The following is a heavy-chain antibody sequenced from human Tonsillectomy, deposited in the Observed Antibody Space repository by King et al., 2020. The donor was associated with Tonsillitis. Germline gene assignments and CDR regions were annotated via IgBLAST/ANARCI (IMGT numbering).Heavy chain of an antibody. D-gene: IGHD2/OR15-2a*01. CDR1: GFIFEDYA. CDR2: ISWNSGSV. J-gene: IGHJ3*02. Sequence: VQLVESGGGLVQPGRSLRLSCAASGFIFEDYAMHWVRQAPGKGLECVSGISWNSGSVAYADSVKGRFTISRDNAKNSLYLQMNSLRAEDTAFYYCAKSMGPSPRAGACDIWGQGTLV. CDR3: AKSMGPSPRAGACDI. V-gene: IGHV3-9*01.